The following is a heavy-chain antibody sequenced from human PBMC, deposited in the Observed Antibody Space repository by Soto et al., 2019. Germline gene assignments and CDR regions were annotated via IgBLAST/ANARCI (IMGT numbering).Heavy chain of an antibody. D-gene: IGHD6-13*01. Sequence: QVQLVQSGAEVKKPWSSVKVSCKASGGTFSSYAISWVRQAPGQGLEWMGGIIPIFGTANYAQKFQGRVTISADKSTSTAYMELSSLRSEDTAVYYCARDIAAAGHYYGMDVWCQGTTVTVSS. CDR1: GGTFSSYA. CDR3: ARDIAAAGHYYGMDV. J-gene: IGHJ6*02. CDR2: IIPIFGTA. V-gene: IGHV1-69*06.